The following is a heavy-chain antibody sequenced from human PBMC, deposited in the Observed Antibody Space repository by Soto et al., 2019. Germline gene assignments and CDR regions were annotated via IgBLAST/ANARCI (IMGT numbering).Heavy chain of an antibody. V-gene: IGHV4-34*01. CDR3: ARVERGTATTVVDAFDI. Sequence: QVQLQQWGAGLLKPSETLSLTCAVNGGSVNSGNYYWSWIRQPPGKGLEWIGEMSHSGGTHFSPSLKNRVTISVDTSKNQFSLKMSSVTAADTALYYCARVERGTATTVVDAFDIWGPGTMVTVSS. CDR1: GGSVNSGNYY. CDR2: MSHSGGT. D-gene: IGHD1-1*01. J-gene: IGHJ3*02.